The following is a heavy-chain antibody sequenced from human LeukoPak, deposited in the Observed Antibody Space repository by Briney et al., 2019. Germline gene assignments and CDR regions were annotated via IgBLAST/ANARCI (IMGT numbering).Heavy chain of an antibody. J-gene: IGHJ3*02. CDR3: ARDQYFDRSGSDAFDI. V-gene: IGHV3-30*14. CDR2: ISNDGNDK. CDR1: GFTLSNYA. Sequence: PGGSLRLSCAASGFTLSNYAVNWVRQAPGKGLEWVAVISNDGNDKYYAESVKGRFTISRDNSRDTLYLQMNSLRPEDTAVYYCARDQYFDRSGSDAFDIWGQGTMVTVSS. D-gene: IGHD3-22*01.